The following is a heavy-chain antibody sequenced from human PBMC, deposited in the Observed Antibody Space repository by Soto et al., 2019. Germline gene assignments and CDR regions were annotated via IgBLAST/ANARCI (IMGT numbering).Heavy chain of an antibody. CDR3: AKDGYYDRRGYHYFDY. Sequence: AGGSLRLSCVVSGFTFSNFAMSWVRHVPGKGLQWVAGLSASGDSTYHADSVKGRFTISRDNSKNTLFLQMHSLRGDDTALYYCAKDGYYDRRGYHYFDYWGRGTLVTVSS. J-gene: IGHJ4*02. CDR1: GFTFSNFA. V-gene: IGHV3-23*01. D-gene: IGHD3-22*01. CDR2: LSASGDST.